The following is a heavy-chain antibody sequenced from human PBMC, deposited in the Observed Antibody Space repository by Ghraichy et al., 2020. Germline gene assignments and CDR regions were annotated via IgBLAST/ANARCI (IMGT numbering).Heavy chain of an antibody. J-gene: IGHJ1*01. CDR1: GGSISSYY. V-gene: IGHV4-4*07. Sequence: SQTLSLTCTVYGGSISSYYWSWIRQPAGKGLEWIGRIYTSGSTNYNPSLKSRVTMSVDTSKNQFSLKLSSVTAADTAVYYCARGAKAGDSSSCYGNAEYCQHGGQGTLVTVSP. CDR3: ARGAKAGDSSSCYGNAEYCQH. D-gene: IGHD6-13*01. CDR2: IYTSGST.